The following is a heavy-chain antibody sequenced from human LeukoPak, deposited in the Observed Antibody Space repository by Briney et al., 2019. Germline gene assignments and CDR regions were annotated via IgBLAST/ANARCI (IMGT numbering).Heavy chain of an antibody. J-gene: IGHJ4*02. Sequence: GGSLRLSCAASGFTFPNYWMSWVRQAPEKGLEWVANIKQDGRVKQYVDSMKGRFTISRDNAKNSLYLQMNSLRAEDTAVYYCARDRDDGGFDYWGQGILVTVSS. CDR2: IKQDGRVK. CDR1: GFTFPNYW. D-gene: IGHD4-23*01. V-gene: IGHV3-7*01. CDR3: ARDRDDGGFDY.